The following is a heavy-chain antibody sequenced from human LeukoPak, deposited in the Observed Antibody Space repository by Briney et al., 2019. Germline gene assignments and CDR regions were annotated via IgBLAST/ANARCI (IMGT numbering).Heavy chain of an antibody. CDR2: MNPNSGNT. CDR3: ARADTVVVPAASYNWFDP. CDR1: GYTFTSYD. D-gene: IGHD2-2*01. Sequence: GASVKVSCKASGYTFTSYDINWVRQATGQGLEWMGWMNPNSGNTGYAQKFQGRVTMTRNTSISTAYMELSSLRSEDTAVYYCARADTVVVPAASYNWFDPWGQGTLVTVSS. J-gene: IGHJ5*02. V-gene: IGHV1-8*01.